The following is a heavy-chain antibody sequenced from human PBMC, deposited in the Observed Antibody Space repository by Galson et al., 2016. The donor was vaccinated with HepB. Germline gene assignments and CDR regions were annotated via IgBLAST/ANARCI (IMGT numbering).Heavy chain of an antibody. CDR3: VRSETSNWILGH. J-gene: IGHJ1*01. V-gene: IGHV5-10-1*01. CDR2: IDPSASYT. Sequence: QSGAEVKKPGESLQISCTGSGYTFTIYYITWVRQMPGKGLEWLGRIDPSASYTNYSLSFQGHVTMSVDKSIRTVHLQWDSLKASDTAMYYCVRSETSNWILGHWGQGTLVTVSS. CDR1: GYTFTIYY. D-gene: IGHD1-1*01.